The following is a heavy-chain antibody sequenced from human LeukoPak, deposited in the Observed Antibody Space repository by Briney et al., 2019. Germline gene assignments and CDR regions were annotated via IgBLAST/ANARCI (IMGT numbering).Heavy chain of an antibody. J-gene: IGHJ4*02. Sequence: ASVKVSCKASGYTFTGYYMHWVRQAPGQGLEWMGWINPNSGGTNYARKFQGWVTMTRDTSISTAYMELSRLRSDDTAVYYCARERDSWYVFDYWGQGTLVTVSS. CDR3: ARERDSWYVFDY. D-gene: IGHD6-13*01. V-gene: IGHV1-2*04. CDR2: INPNSGGT. CDR1: GYTFTGYY.